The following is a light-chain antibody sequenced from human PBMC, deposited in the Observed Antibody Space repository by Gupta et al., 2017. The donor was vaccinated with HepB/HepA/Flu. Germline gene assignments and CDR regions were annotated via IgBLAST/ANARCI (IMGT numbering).Light chain of an antibody. V-gene: IGKV3-11*01. J-gene: IGKJ2*01. CDR1: QSVSSY. CDR3: QQRSNWPLYT. Sequence: EIVLTQSPATLSLSPGERATLSCRASQSVSSYLAWYQQKPGQALRLLIYDASNRATGIPARFSGSGSGTDFTLTISSLEPEDFAVYYCQQRSNWPLYTFGQGTKPEIK. CDR2: DAS.